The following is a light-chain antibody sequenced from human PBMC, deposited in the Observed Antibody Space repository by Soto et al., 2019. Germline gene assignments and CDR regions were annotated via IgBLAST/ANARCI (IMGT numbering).Light chain of an antibody. Sequence: DVVLTQTPRSLSVTPGQPASISCKSSQSLLYSDGRTYVYWYLQKPGQPPQLLIHEVSNRFSGVPDMFRGSGSGTDFTLKISRVEAKDGGVYYCMQSIQRPFTFGRGTNVDIK. CDR3: MQSIQRPFT. J-gene: IGKJ4*01. V-gene: IGKV2D-29*01. CDR2: EVS. CDR1: QSLLYSDGRTY.